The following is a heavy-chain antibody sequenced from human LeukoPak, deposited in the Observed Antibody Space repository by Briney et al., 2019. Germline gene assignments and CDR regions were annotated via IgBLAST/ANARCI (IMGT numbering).Heavy chain of an antibody. CDR2: ISGSGGST. CDR3: AKQFGLLLKYYFDY. Sequence: GGSLRLSCAASGFTFSSYGMSWVRQAPGKGLEWVSAISGSGGSTYYADSVKGRFTISRDNSKNTLYLQMNSLRAEDTAVYYCAKQFGLLLKYYFDYWGQGTLVTVSS. D-gene: IGHD3-22*01. J-gene: IGHJ4*02. V-gene: IGHV3-23*01. CDR1: GFTFSSYG.